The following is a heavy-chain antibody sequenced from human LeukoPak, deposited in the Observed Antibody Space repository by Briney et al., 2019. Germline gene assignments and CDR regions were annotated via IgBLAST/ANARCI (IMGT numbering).Heavy chain of an antibody. J-gene: IGHJ6*03. CDR2: ISSSGSTI. Sequence: PGGSLRLSCAASGFTFSDYYMSWIRQAPGKGLEWVSYISSSGSTIYYAASVKGRFTISRDNAKTSLYLQMNSLRAEDTAVYYCARDRRKQLANYYYYYYMDVWGKGTTVTVSS. CDR1: GFTFSDYY. CDR3: ARDRRKQLANYYYYYYMDV. D-gene: IGHD6-13*01. V-gene: IGHV3-11*01.